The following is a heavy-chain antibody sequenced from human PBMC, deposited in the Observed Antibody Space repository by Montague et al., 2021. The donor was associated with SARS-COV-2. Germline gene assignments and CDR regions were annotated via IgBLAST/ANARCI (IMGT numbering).Heavy chain of an antibody. D-gene: IGHD3-3*01. CDR1: DGSISSGGYY. V-gene: IGHV4-31*03. CDR2: IYYSGST. CDR3: ARVQRITIFGVVTYFDY. Sequence: TLSLTCTVSDGSISSGGYYWSWIRQHPGKGLEWIGYIYYSGSTYYNPSLKSRVTISVDTSKNQFSLELSSVTAADTAVYYCARVQRITIFGVVTYFDYWGQGTLVPVSS. J-gene: IGHJ4*02.